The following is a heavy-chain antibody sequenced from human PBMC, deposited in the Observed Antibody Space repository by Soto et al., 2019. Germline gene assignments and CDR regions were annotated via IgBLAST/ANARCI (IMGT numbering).Heavy chain of an antibody. CDR3: ANTGERGEDWCFDL. CDR1: GFIFSNYG. Sequence: QVHLVESGGGVVQPGRSLRVSCAASGFIFSNYGMHWIRQAPGKWLEWVAVISYDGSDKYYANSVQGRFTVSRDNSQNTRLLQLNSLRPEDTAVYYCANTGERGEDWCFDLWGRGTLVTVSS. D-gene: IGHD7-27*01. CDR2: ISYDGSDK. V-gene: IGHV3-30*18. J-gene: IGHJ2*01.